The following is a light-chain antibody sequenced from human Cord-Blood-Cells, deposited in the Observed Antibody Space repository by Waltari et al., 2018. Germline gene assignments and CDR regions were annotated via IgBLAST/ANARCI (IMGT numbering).Light chain of an antibody. CDR1: QSLLHSNGYNY. CDR3: MQALQTLWT. J-gene: IGKJ1*01. CDR2: LGS. V-gene: IGKV2-28*01. Sequence: DIVMTQSPLSLPVTPGEPASIPCRSSQSLLHSNGYNYFDWYLQKPGQSPRLLIYLGSNRAAGVPDRFSGSGSGTDFTLKISRVYAEDVGVYYCMQALQTLWTFGRGTKVEIK.